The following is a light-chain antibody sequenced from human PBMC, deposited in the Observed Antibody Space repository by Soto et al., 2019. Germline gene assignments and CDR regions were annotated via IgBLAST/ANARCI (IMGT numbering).Light chain of an antibody. CDR3: QQYGSSPPIT. CDR2: GAS. J-gene: IGKJ5*01. CDR1: QSVRSN. V-gene: IGKV3-15*01. Sequence: EIVMTQSPATLSVSLGERVTLSCRASQSVRSNLAWYQQKPGQAPRLLIYGASTRATGVPASFSGRGSGTDFTLTISRLEPEDFAVYYCQQYGSSPPITFGQGTRLEIK.